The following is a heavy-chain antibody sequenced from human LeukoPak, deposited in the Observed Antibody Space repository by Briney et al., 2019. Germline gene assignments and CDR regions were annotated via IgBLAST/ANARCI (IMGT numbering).Heavy chain of an antibody. Sequence: GGSLRLSCAASGFAFSNNWMHWGRQAPGKGLLWVSRINSDGGSTSYADSVKARFTISRDNAKNTLYLQMNSLRAEDTAVYYCASSDWYAAFDIWGQGTMVTVSS. D-gene: IGHD3-9*01. CDR3: ASSDWYAAFDI. J-gene: IGHJ3*02. V-gene: IGHV3-74*01. CDR1: GFAFSNNW. CDR2: INSDGGST.